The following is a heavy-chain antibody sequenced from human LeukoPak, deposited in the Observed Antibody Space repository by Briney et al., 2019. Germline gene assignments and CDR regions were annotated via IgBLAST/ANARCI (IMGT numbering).Heavy chain of an antibody. CDR1: GFTFSSYA. Sequence: GGSLRLSCAASGFTFSSYAMSWVRQTPGKGLQWVSSISYSGGSTQYANSVKGRFTISRDNSKNTLYLQMNSLRDEDTAVYYCVKSGSGSYYDPDFDYWGQGTLVTVSS. CDR3: VKSGSGSYYDPDFDY. D-gene: IGHD3-10*01. CDR2: ISYSGGST. V-gene: IGHV3-23*01. J-gene: IGHJ4*02.